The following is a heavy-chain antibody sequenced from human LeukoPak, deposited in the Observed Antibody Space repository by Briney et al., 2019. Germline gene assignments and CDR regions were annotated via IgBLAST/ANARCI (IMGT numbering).Heavy chain of an antibody. CDR3: ARVYCRSGGGSCYSGAFDI. J-gene: IGHJ3*02. Sequence: ASVKVSCKASAYTFTDYYVHWVRQAPGQGLEWMGRINPNSGGTNYAQKFQGWVTMTRDTSISTAYMELSRLRSDDTAVYYCARVYCRSGGGSCYSGAFDIWGQGTMVTVSS. CDR1: AYTFTDYY. CDR2: INPNSGGT. V-gene: IGHV1-2*04. D-gene: IGHD2-15*01.